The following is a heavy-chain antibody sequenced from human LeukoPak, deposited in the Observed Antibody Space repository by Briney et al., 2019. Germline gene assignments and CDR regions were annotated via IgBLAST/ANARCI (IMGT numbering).Heavy chain of an antibody. CDR1: GFSLSTFN. CDR2: ISGTGSV. V-gene: IGHV3-69-1*01. J-gene: IGHJ5*01. Sequence: GGSLRLSCAASGFSLSTFNMNWVRQAPGEGLEWVSCISGTGSVYYAASVGGRFTISRDNAGNSLFLQLNSLRTEDTAVYFCARDLPGSSWYALDSWGQGTLVTVSS. D-gene: IGHD6-13*01. CDR3: ARDLPGSSWYALDS.